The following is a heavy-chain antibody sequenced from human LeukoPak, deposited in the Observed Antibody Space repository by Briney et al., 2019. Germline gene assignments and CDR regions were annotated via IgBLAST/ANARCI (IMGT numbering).Heavy chain of an antibody. CDR1: GFTFSSYW. CDR3: AREGGRWLPDFDY. Sequence: GGSLRLSCAASGFTFSSYWMSWVRQAPGKGLEWVANIKQDGSEKYYVDSVKGRFTISRDNAKNSLYLQMNSLRAEDTAVYYCAREGGRWLPDFDYWGQGTLVTVSS. V-gene: IGHV3-7*01. D-gene: IGHD5-24*01. J-gene: IGHJ4*02. CDR2: IKQDGSEK.